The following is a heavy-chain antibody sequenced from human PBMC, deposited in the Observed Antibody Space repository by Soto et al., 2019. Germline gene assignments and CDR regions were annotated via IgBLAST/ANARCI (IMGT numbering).Heavy chain of an antibody. CDR1: GFTFSDYA. CDR2: ISGSGGST. V-gene: IGHV3-23*01. CDR3: EKPPDSSYYYYYMDV. J-gene: IGHJ6*03. Sequence: PGGSLRLSCAASGFTFSDYAMTWVRQAPGKGLEWVSGISGSGGSTSYADSVRGRFTISRSNSTNTLFLQMNSLRAEDTAVYYCEKPPDSSYYYYYMDVWGRGTTVTVSS. D-gene: IGHD2-15*01.